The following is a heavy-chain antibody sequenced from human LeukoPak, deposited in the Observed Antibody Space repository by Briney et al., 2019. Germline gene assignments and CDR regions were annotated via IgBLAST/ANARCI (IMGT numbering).Heavy chain of an antibody. CDR2: INSDGRVT. D-gene: IGHD5-24*01. J-gene: IGHJ4*02. CDR3: AKEGRSLQTY. Sequence: GGSLRLSCAASGFTVSRHWMHWVRQAPGKGLVWISRINSDGRVTDYADFVKGRFTISRDNAKNSLYLQMNSLRVEDTAVYYCAKEGRSLQTYWGQGTLVTVSS. V-gene: IGHV3-74*01. CDR1: GFTVSRHW.